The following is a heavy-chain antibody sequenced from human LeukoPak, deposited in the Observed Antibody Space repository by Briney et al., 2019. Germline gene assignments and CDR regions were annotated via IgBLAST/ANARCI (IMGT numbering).Heavy chain of an antibody. CDR2: IWYDGSNK. Sequence: GGSLRLSCTASGFTFSRYGMHWVRQAPGKGLEWLGGIWYDGSNKYYEESVKGRLTISRDNSKNTLFLQMNNLRVEDTGVYFCAREDDAFDIWGQGTMVTVSS. CDR3: AREDDAFDI. D-gene: IGHD1-1*01. V-gene: IGHV3-33*01. CDR1: GFTFSRYG. J-gene: IGHJ3*02.